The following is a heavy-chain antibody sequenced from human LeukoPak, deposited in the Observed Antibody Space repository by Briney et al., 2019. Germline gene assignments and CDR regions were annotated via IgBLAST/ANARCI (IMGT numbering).Heavy chain of an antibody. CDR1: GASISSSSSY. Sequence: SDTLSLTCTVSGASISSSSSYWGWIRQPPGKGLEWLGNIYSRGKTYYKPSLRSRVTISIDTSKNQFSLRLTSVTAADTAVYYCARDEIDGYYYDSSGYYYVADGAFDIWGQGTMVTVSS. CDR3: ARDEIDGYYYDSSGYYYVADGAFDI. CDR2: IYSRGKT. D-gene: IGHD3-22*01. J-gene: IGHJ3*02. V-gene: IGHV4-39*07.